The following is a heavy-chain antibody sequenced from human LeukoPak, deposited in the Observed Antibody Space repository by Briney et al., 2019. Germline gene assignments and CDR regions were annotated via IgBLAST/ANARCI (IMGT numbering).Heavy chain of an antibody. J-gene: IGHJ6*02. D-gene: IGHD3-10*01. CDR1: GFTLGAYA. CDR2: IRSKAYGGTT. CDR3: TRVVRYYYGSESYYYYYYGMDV. Sequence: GRSLTLSCTASGFTLGAYAMSCVRQAPGKGLEWVGFIRSKAYGGTTEYAASVKGRFTISRDDSKSIAYLQMNSLKTEDTAVYYCTRVVRYYYGSESYYYYYYGMDVWGQGTTVTVSS. V-gene: IGHV3-49*04.